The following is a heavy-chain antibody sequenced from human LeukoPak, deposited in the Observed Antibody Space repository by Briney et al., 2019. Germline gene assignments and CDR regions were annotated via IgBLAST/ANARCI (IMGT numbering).Heavy chain of an antibody. J-gene: IGHJ4*02. CDR2: ISGSGGGT. D-gene: IGHD5-12*01. CDR1: GFTFSSYA. CDR3: AKGGGSRPIPFDY. V-gene: IGHV3-23*01. Sequence: GGSLRLSCAASGFTFSSYAMSWVRQAPGKGLEWVSAISGSGGGTYYADSVKGRFTISRDISKNTLYLQMNSLRAEDTAVYYCAKGGGSRPIPFDYWGQGTLVTVSS.